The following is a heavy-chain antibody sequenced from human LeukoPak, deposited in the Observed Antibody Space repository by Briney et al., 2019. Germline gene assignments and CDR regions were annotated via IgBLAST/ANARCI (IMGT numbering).Heavy chain of an antibody. CDR1: GGSISSSSYY. V-gene: IGHV4-39*07. D-gene: IGHD3-22*01. CDR3: ARDTSSGYYWY. Sequence: SETLSLTCTVSGGSISSSSYYWGWIRQPPGKGLEWIGSIYYSGSTYYNPSLKSRVTISVDTSKNQFSLKLSSVTATDTAVYYCARDTSSGYYWYWGQGTLVTVSS. J-gene: IGHJ4*02. CDR2: IYYSGST.